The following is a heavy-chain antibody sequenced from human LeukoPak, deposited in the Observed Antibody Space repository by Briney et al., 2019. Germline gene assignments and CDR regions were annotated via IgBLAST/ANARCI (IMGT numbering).Heavy chain of an antibody. Sequence: GGSLRLSCAASGLTCSHNYVSWVRQAAGEGLEWVSAIHTSGDACYADCVKGRFTISRDTSKNTLYLQINSLRVEDTAVYYCIVCGDSNHWGQGTLVTVSS. V-gene: IGHV3-53*01. CDR3: IVCGDSNH. CDR2: IHTSGDA. CDR1: GLTCSHNY. J-gene: IGHJ5*02. D-gene: IGHD4-17*01.